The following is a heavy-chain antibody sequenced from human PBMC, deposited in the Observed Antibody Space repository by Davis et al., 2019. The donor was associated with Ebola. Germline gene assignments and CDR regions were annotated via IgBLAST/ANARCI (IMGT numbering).Heavy chain of an antibody. CDR1: GGSISSSSYY. Sequence: PSETLSLTCTVSGGSISSSSYYWGWIRQPPGKGLEWIGSIYYSGSTYYNPSLKSRVTISVDTSTNQFSLKLSSVTAADTAVYYCARHQEFNPVVGFRYWGQGTLVTVSS. CDR2: IYYSGST. D-gene: IGHD3-10*01. CDR3: ARHQEFNPVVGFRY. J-gene: IGHJ4*02. V-gene: IGHV4-39*01.